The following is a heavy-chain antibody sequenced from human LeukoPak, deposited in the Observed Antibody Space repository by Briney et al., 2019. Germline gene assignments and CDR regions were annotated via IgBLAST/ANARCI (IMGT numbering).Heavy chain of an antibody. Sequence: SETLSLTCTVSGDSISSYYWSWIRQPPGKGLEWIGYIYYSGSTNYNPSLKSRVTISVDTSKNQFSLKLSSVTAADTAVYYCARVNGQWLVVGWGQGTLVTVSS. CDR2: IYYSGST. V-gene: IGHV4-59*01. D-gene: IGHD6-19*01. CDR1: GDSISSYY. J-gene: IGHJ4*02. CDR3: ARVNGQWLVVG.